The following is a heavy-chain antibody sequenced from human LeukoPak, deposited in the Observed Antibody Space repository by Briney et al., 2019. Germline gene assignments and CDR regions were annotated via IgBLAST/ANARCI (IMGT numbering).Heavy chain of an antibody. CDR2: ISGSGGSK. CDR3: AKALDGD. D-gene: IGHD5-24*01. V-gene: IGHV3-23*01. CDR1: GLTFSSND. Sequence: GGSLRLSCAASGLTFSSNDMSWVRQAQGKGLEWVSAISGSGGSKYYAESVQGRFTISRDNSKNTVYLQMNSLRAEDTALYYCAKALDGDWGQGTLVTVSS. J-gene: IGHJ4*02.